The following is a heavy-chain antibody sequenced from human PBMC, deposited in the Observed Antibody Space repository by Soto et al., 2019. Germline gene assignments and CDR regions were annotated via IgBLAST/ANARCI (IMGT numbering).Heavy chain of an antibody. V-gene: IGHV3-66*01. CDR2: IYSGDTS. CDR1: GFTLSNNY. CDR3: ARVDSHYDFWSGHYGMDV. Sequence: GGSLRLSCAAYGFTLSNNYISWVRQGPEKGLEWVSVIYSGDTSYYADSVKGRFTISRDNAKNSLYLQMNSLRADDTAVYYCARVDSHYDFWSGHYGMDVWGQGTLVTVSS. J-gene: IGHJ6*02. D-gene: IGHD3-3*01.